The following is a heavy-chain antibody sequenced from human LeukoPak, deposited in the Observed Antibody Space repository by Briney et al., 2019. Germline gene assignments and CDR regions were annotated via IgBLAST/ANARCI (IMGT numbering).Heavy chain of an antibody. CDR1: EITLSNYW. CDR3: ARGVDYYYYYMDV. J-gene: IGHJ6*03. V-gene: IGHV3-74*01. CDR2: ISYDGHNT. Sequence: PGGSLRLSCAASEITLSNYWIHWVRQAPGKGLVWVSRISYDGHNTNYADSVKGRFTISRDTAKNTLYLQMNSLRAEDTAVYYCARGVDYYYYYMDVWGKGTTVTVSS.